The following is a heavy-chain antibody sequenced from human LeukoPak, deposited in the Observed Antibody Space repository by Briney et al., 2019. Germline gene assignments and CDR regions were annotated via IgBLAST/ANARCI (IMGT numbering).Heavy chain of an antibody. J-gene: IGHJ4*02. Sequence: PSQTLSLTCAVSGGSISSGGYSWSWTRQPPGKGLEWIGYIYHSGSTYYNPSLKSRVTISVDRSKNQFSLKLSSVTAADTAVYYCAREGDYGSGSYYLDYWGQGTLVTVSS. CDR1: GGSISSGGYS. CDR3: AREGDYGSGSYYLDY. D-gene: IGHD3-10*01. CDR2: IYHSGST. V-gene: IGHV4-30-2*01.